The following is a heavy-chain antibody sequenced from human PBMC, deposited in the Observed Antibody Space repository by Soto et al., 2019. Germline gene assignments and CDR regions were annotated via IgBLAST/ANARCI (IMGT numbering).Heavy chain of an antibody. CDR1: GYRFETYA. D-gene: IGHD3-3*01. V-gene: IGHV1-18*01. CDR2: IRAYNTDT. CDR3: ARGHGVIIGAMDV. Sequence: QVQLVQSGAEVKKPGASVKVSCKSSGYRFETYAMSWVRQAPGQGLEWIGWIRAYNTDTYYAEKFQDRVTMTTDTSTGTAYMELRSLRSDDTAVYYCARGHGVIIGAMDVWGQGTAVTVSS. J-gene: IGHJ6*02.